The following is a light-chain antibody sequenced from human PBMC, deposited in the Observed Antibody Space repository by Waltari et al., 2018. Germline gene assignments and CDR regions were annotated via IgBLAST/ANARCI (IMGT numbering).Light chain of an antibody. J-gene: IGKJ3*01. V-gene: IGKV4-1*01. Sequence: DIVMSQSPDSLAVSLGERATINCRSSQSLSYRYNNKNYLALYQQRPGQPPQRRISWASLRESGVPDRFSGSGSGTDFTLTINSLQAEDVAVYYCHQYYTTPFTFGPGTTVDIK. CDR2: WAS. CDR3: HQYYTTPFT. CDR1: QSLSYRYNNKNY.